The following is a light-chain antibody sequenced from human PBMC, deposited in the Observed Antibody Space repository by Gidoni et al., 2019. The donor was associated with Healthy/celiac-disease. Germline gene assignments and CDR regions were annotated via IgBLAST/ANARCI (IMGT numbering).Light chain of an antibody. Sequence: SYELTQPPSVSVSPGQTASITCSGAKLGDKYACWYQKKPGQSPVLVIYQDSKRPSGIPERCSGSNSGNTATLTISGTQAMDEADDYCQAWDSSTPAVFGGGTKLTVL. V-gene: IGLV3-1*01. CDR3: QAWDSSTPAV. CDR1: KLGDKY. J-gene: IGLJ2*01. CDR2: QDS.